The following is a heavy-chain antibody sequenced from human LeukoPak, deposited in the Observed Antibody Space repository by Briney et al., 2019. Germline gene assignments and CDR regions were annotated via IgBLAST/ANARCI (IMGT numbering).Heavy chain of an antibody. D-gene: IGHD2-21*01. CDR3: ASRTGSYSPFDS. CDR1: GYSFSNYY. V-gene: IGHV5-51*01. J-gene: IGHJ5*01. CDR2: MYPGGADI. Sequence: GESLKISCKGSGYSFSNYYIDWVRPMPVKGLEWIGVMYPGGADIRYSPSFQGQVTTSADKSTDTAYLQWSTLKASDSAMYYCASRTGSYSPFDSWGQGTLVTVSS.